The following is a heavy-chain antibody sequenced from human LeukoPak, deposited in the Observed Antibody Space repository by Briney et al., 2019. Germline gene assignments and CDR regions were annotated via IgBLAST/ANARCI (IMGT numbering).Heavy chain of an antibody. V-gene: IGHV4-31*03. D-gene: IGHD2-2*01. CDR1: GGSISSGGYY. CDR3: ARIIVVVPAANYFDY. Sequence: PSETLSLTCTVSGGSISSGGYYWSWIRQHPGKGLEWIGYIYYSGSTYYNPSLKSRVTISVDTSKNRFSLKLSSVTAADTAVYYCARIIVVVPAANYFDYWGQGTLVTVSS. J-gene: IGHJ4*02. CDR2: IYYSGST.